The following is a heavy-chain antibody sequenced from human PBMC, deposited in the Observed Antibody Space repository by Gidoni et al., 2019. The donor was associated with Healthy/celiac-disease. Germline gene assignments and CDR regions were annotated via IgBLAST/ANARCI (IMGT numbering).Heavy chain of an antibody. V-gene: IGHV3-7*01. CDR1: GFTFSSYW. Sequence: EVQLVESGGGLVQPGGSLRLSCAASGFTFSSYWMSWVRQATGKGLEWVANIKQDGSEKYYVDSVKGRFTISRDNAKNSLYLQMNSLRAEDTAVYYCARIAAAGEPYYYYYGMDVWGQGTTVTVSS. D-gene: IGHD6-13*01. J-gene: IGHJ6*02. CDR2: IKQDGSEK. CDR3: ARIAAAGEPYYYYYGMDV.